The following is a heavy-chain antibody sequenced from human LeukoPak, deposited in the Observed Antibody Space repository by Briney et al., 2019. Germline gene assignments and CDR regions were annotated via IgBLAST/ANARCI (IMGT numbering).Heavy chain of an antibody. V-gene: IGHV4-4*07. Sequence: SETLSLTCTVSGGSISSYYWSWIRQPAGKGLEWTGRIYTSGSTNYNPSLKSRVTMSVDTSKNQFSLKLSSVTAADTAVYYCARVGSYSHLYYYYYYMDVWGKGTTVTVSS. CDR1: GGSISSYY. D-gene: IGHD2-21*01. J-gene: IGHJ6*03. CDR2: IYTSGST. CDR3: ARVGSYSHLYYYYYYMDV.